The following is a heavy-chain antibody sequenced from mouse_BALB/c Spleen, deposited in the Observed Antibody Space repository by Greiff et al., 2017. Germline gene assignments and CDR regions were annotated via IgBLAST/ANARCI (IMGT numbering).Heavy chain of an antibody. CDR1: GFTFSSYG. V-gene: IGHV5-6*01. CDR2: ISSGGSYT. J-gene: IGHJ2*01. CDR3: ARLGRGTYYFDY. Sequence: EVQVVESGGDLVKPGGSLKLSCAASGFTFSSYGMSWVRQTPDKRLEWVATISSGGSYTYYPDSVKGRFTISRDNAKNTLYLQMSSLKSEDTAMYYCARLGRGTYYFDYWGQGTTRTVAS. D-gene: IGHD4-1*01.